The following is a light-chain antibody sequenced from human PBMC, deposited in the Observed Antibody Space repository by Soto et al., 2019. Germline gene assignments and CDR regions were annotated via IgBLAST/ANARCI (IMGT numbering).Light chain of an antibody. CDR2: KAS. CDR1: QSISSW. CDR3: QHRGT. V-gene: IGKV1-5*03. Sequence: DIQMTQSPSTLSASVGDRVTITCRASQSISSWLAWYQQKPGKAPKLLIYKASSVESGVPSRFSGSGSGTEFTLTISSLQPDDFATYYCQHRGTFGQGTKVDIK. J-gene: IGKJ1*01.